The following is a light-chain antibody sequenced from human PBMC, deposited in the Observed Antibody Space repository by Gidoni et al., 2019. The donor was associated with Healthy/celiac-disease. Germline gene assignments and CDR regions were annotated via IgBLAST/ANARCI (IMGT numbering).Light chain of an antibody. CDR2: DVS. Sequence: QSALTQPASVSGSPGQSITISCTGTSSDVGGYNYVSWYQQHPGKAPKLIIYDVSNRPSGVSNRFSGSKSGNTASLTISGLQAEDEADYYCSSYTSSSTLVFRGGTKLTVL. CDR3: SSYTSSSTLV. J-gene: IGLJ2*01. CDR1: SSDVGGYNY. V-gene: IGLV2-14*03.